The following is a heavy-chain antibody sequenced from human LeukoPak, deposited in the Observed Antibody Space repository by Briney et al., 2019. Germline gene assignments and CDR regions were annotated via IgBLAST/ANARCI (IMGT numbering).Heavy chain of an antibody. J-gene: IGHJ4*02. CDR2: INHSGST. D-gene: IGHD6-19*01. CDR3: AGDSSGWYSY. V-gene: IGHV4-34*01. CDR1: GGSFSGYY. Sequence: SETLSLTCVVYGGSFSGYYWSWIRQPPGKGLEWIGEINHSGSTNYNPSLKSRVTISVDTSKNQFSLKLSSVTAADTAVYYCAGDSSGWYSYWGQGTLVTVSS.